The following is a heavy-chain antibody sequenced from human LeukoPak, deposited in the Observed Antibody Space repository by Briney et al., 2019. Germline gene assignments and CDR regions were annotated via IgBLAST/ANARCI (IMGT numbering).Heavy chain of an antibody. J-gene: IGHJ4*02. CDR2: INHSRST. CDR3: ARARGTVAIDY. Sequence: PSETLSLTCTVSSDSIGNSYWSWIRQPPGKGLEWIGEINHSRSTNYNPSLKSRVTISADTSKNQFSLKMRSVTAADTAVYNCARARGTVAIDYWGQGTLVTVSS. V-gene: IGHV4-34*01. D-gene: IGHD5-12*01. CDR1: SDSIGNSY.